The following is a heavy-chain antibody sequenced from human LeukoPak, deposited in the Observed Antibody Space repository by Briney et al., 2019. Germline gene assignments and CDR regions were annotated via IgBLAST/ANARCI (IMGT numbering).Heavy chain of an antibody. J-gene: IGHJ4*02. CDR2: ISYDGSNK. CDR3: TKDLYDIVVVPAAISY. V-gene: IGHV3-30*18. CDR1: GFTFSSYG. D-gene: IGHD2-2*01. Sequence: PGGSLRLSCAASGFTFSSYGMHWVRQAPGKGLERVAVISYDGSNKYYADSVKGRFTISRDNSKNTLYLQMNSLRAEDTAVYYCTKDLYDIVVVPAAISYWGQGTLVTVSS.